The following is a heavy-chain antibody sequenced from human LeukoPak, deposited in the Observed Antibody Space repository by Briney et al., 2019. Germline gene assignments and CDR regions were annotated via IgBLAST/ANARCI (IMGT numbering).Heavy chain of an antibody. Sequence: GGSLRLSCAASGFTFSSYGMSWVRQAPGKGLEWVSAISGSGGSTYYADSVKGRFTISRDNSKNTLYLQMNSLRAEDTALYYWSKELLPVASNWWGQGTLVTVSS. V-gene: IGHV3-23*01. CDR2: ISGSGGST. CDR3: SKELLPVASNW. CDR1: GFTFSSYG. D-gene: IGHD6-19*01. J-gene: IGHJ4*02.